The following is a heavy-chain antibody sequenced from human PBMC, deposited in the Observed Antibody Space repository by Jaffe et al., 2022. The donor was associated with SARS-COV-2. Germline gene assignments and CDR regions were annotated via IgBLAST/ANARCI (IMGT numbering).Heavy chain of an antibody. V-gene: IGHV4-59*08. Sequence: QVQLQESGPGLVKPSETLSLTCTVSGDSIDSYFWSWIRQPPGKGLEWIGYIYYSGSTNYNPSLKSRVTMSLDTSKNQFSLKLHSVTAADTAVYFCARLAGNYESSGYVFDYWGQGTLVTVSS. CDR2: IYYSGST. D-gene: IGHD3-22*01. CDR3: ARLAGNYESSGYVFDY. J-gene: IGHJ4*02. CDR1: GDSIDSYF.